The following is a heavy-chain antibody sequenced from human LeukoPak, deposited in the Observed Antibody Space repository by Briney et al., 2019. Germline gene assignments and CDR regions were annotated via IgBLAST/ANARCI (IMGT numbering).Heavy chain of an antibody. D-gene: IGHD3-9*01. J-gene: IGHJ4*02. CDR1: GGSFSGYY. CDR2: INHSGST. Sequence: SETLSLTCAVYGGSFSGYYWSWIRQPPGKGLEWIGEINHSGSTNYNPSLKSRVTISVDTSKNQFSLRLSSVTAADTAVYYCARGSRLVPDYWGQGTLVTVSS. CDR3: ARGSRLVPDY. V-gene: IGHV4-34*01.